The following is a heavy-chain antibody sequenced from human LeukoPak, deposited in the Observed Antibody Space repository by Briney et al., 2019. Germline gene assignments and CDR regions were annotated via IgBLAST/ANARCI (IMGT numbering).Heavy chain of an antibody. Sequence: PSETLSLTCTVSIGSIRSYYWSWIRQPPGQGLEWIGYIYDIGSTNSNPSLKSRVTISVDPSKNQFSLKLSSVTAADTAVYYCARDRDCTNGVCYGDYYYMDGWGKGTTGTVSS. CDR3: ARDRDCTNGVCYGDYYYMDG. CDR1: IGSIRSYY. V-gene: IGHV4-59*01. D-gene: IGHD2-8*01. CDR2: IYDIGST. J-gene: IGHJ6*03.